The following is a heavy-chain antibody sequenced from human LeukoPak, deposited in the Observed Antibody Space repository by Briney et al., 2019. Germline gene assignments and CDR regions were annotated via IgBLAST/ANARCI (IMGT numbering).Heavy chain of an antibody. J-gene: IGHJ4*02. CDR2: ISSSSSTI. D-gene: IGHD3-10*01. Sequence: GGSLRLSCAASGFTFSSYSMTWVRQAPGKGLEWVSYISSSSSTIYYADSVKGRFTISRDNAKNSLYLQMNSLRAEDTAVYYCARDNYYGSGSYYGGELWGQGTLVTVSS. CDR1: GFTFSSYS. CDR3: ARDNYYGSGSYYGGEL. V-gene: IGHV3-48*01.